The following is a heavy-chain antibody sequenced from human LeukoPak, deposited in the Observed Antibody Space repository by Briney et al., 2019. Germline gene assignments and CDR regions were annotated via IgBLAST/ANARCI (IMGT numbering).Heavy chain of an antibody. D-gene: IGHD3-10*01. V-gene: IGHV3-9*01. J-gene: IGHJ4*02. CDR1: GFTFDDYA. CDR3: AKDRVAWTRGYFDY. CDR2: ISWNSGSI. Sequence: GRSLRLSCAASGFTFDDYAMHWVRQAPEKGLEWVSGISWNSGSIGYADSVKGRFTISRDNAKSSLYLQMNSLRAEDTALYYCAKDRVAWTRGYFDYWGQGTLVTVSS.